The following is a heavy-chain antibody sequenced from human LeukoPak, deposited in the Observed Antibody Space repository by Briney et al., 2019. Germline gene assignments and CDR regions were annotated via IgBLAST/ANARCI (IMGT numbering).Heavy chain of an antibody. J-gene: IGHJ3*02. Sequence: QPGGSLRLSCAASGFTFSSYWMSWVRQAPGKGLEWVANIKQDGSEKYYVDSVKGRFTISRDNAKNSLYLQMNSLRAEDTALYYCAKGLPTYYYDSSALGGAFDIWGRGTMVTVSS. V-gene: IGHV3-7*03. CDR3: AKGLPTYYYDSSALGGAFDI. D-gene: IGHD3-22*01. CDR1: GFTFSSYW. CDR2: IKQDGSEK.